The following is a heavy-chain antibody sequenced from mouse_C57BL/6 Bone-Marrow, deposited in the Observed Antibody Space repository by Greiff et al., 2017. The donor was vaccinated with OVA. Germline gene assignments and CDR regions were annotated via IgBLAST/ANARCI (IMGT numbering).Heavy chain of an antibody. J-gene: IGHJ3*01. Sequence: EVKLVESGPGLVKPSQSLSLTCSVTGYSITSGYYWNWIRQFPGNKLEWMGYISYDGSNNYNPSLKNRISITRDTSKNQFFLKLNSVTTEDTATYYCARGFDYDGAYWGQGTLVTVSA. CDR1: GYSITSGYY. CDR2: ISYDGSN. V-gene: IGHV3-6*01. D-gene: IGHD2-4*01. CDR3: ARGFDYDGAY.